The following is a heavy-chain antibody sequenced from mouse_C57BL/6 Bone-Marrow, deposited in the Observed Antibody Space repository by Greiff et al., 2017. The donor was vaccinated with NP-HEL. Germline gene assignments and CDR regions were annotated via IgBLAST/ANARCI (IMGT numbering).Heavy chain of an antibody. CDR2: IDPANGNT. CDR1: GFNIKNTY. Sequence: VQLQQSVAELVRPGASVKLSCTASGFNIKNTYMHWVKQRPEQGLEWIGRIDPANGNTKYAPKFQGKATITADTSSNTAYLQLSSLTSEDTAIYYCALIYYYGSSYAYFDYWGQGTTLTVSS. CDR3: ALIYYYGSSYAYFDY. D-gene: IGHD1-1*01. J-gene: IGHJ2*01. V-gene: IGHV14-3*01.